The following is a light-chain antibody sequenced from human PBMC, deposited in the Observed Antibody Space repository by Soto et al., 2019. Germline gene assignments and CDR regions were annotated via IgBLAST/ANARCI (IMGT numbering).Light chain of an antibody. CDR3: SGWERTWSAWV. Sequence: QSVLPLPPSGSGTPRQRVTIAFSGTASNIGSNTVSWYHHLPGTAPKLLIYSNDQRPSGVTDRFAGSKSGTSASVAISGFQCEDEGDYYCSGWERTWSAWVFVGGTKLTVL. CDR1: ASNIGSNT. V-gene: IGLV1-44*01. J-gene: IGLJ3*02. CDR2: SND.